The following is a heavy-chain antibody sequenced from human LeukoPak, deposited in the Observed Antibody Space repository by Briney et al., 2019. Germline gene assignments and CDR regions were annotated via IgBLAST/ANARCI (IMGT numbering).Heavy chain of an antibody. CDR1: RGSISSSDYY. D-gene: IGHD2-2*02. J-gene: IGHJ5*02. Sequence: SETLSLICSVSRGSISSSDYYWAWIRQSPGRGLEWIGSVFYIGSTFYNPSLKSRVTMSLNTSSNYFSLQLTSLTAADTAVYYCARDRPGRYCSTISCYSASPFDPWGQGTLVTVSS. CDR2: VFYIGST. V-gene: IGHV4-39*07. CDR3: ARDRPGRYCSTISCYSASPFDP.